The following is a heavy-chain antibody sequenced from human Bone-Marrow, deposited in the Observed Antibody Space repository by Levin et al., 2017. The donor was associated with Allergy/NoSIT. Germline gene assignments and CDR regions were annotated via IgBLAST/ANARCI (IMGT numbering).Heavy chain of an antibody. CDR3: ARDLAIAAAGAPPVAFDP. CDR1: GGSISSYY. CDR2: IYTSGST. J-gene: IGHJ5*02. V-gene: IGHV4-4*07. Sequence: SETLSLTCTVSGGSISSYYWSWIRQPAGKGLEWIGRIYTSGSTNYNPSLKSRVTMSVDTSKNQFSLKLSSVTAADTAVYYWARDLAIAAAGAPPVAFDPWGQGTLVTVSA. D-gene: IGHD6-13*01.